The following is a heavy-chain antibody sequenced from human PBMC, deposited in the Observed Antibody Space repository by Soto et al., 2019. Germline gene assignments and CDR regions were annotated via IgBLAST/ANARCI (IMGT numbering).Heavy chain of an antibody. D-gene: IGHD2-15*01. CDR3: AREHRYCSGGSCQSGESWFDP. J-gene: IGHJ5*02. CDR1: GGTFSSYA. V-gene: IGHV1-69*01. Sequence: QVQLVQSGAEVQKPGSSVKVSCKASGGTFSSYAISWVRQAPGQGLEWMGGIIPIFGTANYGQKFQGRVTIAADEATSTAYRELSSLRSEDTAVYYCAREHRYCSGGSCQSGESWFDPWGQGTLVTVSS. CDR2: IIPIFGTA.